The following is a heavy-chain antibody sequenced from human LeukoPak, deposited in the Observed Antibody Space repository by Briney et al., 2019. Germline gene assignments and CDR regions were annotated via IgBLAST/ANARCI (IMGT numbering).Heavy chain of an antibody. CDR3: ARWRGLQSHHEY. V-gene: IGHV3-7*01. CDR1: GFTFSTYE. D-gene: IGHD5-24*01. CDR2: IKHDGSEK. J-gene: IGHJ4*02. Sequence: GGSLRLSCTASGFTFSTYEMIWVRQAPGKGLECVASIKHDGSEKEYVDSVRGRFTISRDNAKNSLYLEMISLRAEDTAVYYCARWRGLQSHHEYWGQGTLVTVSS.